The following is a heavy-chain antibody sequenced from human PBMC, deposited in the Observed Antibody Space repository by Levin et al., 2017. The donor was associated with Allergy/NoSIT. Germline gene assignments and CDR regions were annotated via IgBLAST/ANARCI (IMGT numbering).Heavy chain of an antibody. CDR2: ISNDGGNK. CDR1: GFIFRSYG. D-gene: IGHD2-21*02. Sequence: QPGGSLRLSCAASGFIFRSYGMHWVRQAPGKGLEWVAVISNDGGNKNYVDSVKGRFTISRDNSKNTLDLQMNSLRVEDTAMYFCVTDSPPSDRPYFDSWGQGTLVTVSS. V-gene: IGHV3-30*03. CDR3: VTDSPPSDRPYFDS. J-gene: IGHJ4*02.